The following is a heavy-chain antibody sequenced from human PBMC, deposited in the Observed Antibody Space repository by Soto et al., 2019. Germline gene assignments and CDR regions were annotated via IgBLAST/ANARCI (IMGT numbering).Heavy chain of an antibody. D-gene: IGHD3-3*01. CDR3: DRYDFWSGYFLGPVQVYYYMDV. CDR2: IQDSGSGT. Sequence: PGGSLRLSCVASGFTLTSYGMSWVRQAPGKGLEWVSSIQDSGSGTYYVDSVKGRFTISRDNPKNTLYLQMNSLRAEDTAVYYCDRYDFWSGYFLGPVQVYYYMDVWGKGTTVTVSS. CDR1: GFTLTSYG. J-gene: IGHJ6*03. V-gene: IGHV3-23*01.